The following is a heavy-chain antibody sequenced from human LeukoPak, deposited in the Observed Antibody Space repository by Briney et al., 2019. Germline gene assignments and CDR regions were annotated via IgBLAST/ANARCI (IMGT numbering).Heavy chain of an antibody. D-gene: IGHD1-14*01. V-gene: IGHV3-30*02. CDR3: ANGRGDYFDL. CDR2: IRYDGSNK. Sequence: GGSLRLSCAASGFTFSSYGMHWVRQAPGKGLEWVAFIRYDGSNKYYADSVRGRFTISRDNSKNTLYLQMNSLRVEDTAVYYCANGRGDYFDLWGQGTLVTVSS. CDR1: GFTFSSYG. J-gene: IGHJ4*02.